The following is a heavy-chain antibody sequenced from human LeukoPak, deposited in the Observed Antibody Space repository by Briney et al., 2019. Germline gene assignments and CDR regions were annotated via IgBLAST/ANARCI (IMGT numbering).Heavy chain of an antibody. CDR1: GYTFTSYD. V-gene: IGHV1-8*01. D-gene: IGHD3-22*01. CDR2: MNPNSGNT. Sequence: ASVKVSCKASGYTFTSYDINWVRQATGEGLEWMGWMNPNSGNTGYAQKFQGRVTMTRNTSISTAYMELSSLRSEDTAVYYCARRNYYYDSSGYANWFDPWGQGTLVTVSS. J-gene: IGHJ5*02. CDR3: ARRNYYYDSSGYANWFDP.